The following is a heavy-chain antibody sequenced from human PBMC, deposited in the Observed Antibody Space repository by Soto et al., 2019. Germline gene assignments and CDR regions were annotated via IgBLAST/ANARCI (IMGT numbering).Heavy chain of an antibody. V-gene: IGHV3-23*01. J-gene: IGHJ6*02. CDR1: GFTFSSYA. D-gene: IGHD6-13*01. CDR2: ISGSGGST. CDR3: AKGLIAAAGTQYYYYYGMDV. Sequence: EVQLLESGGGLVQPGGSLRLSCAASGFTFSSYAMSWVRQAPGKGLEWVSAISGSGGSTYYADSVKGRFTISRDNSKNTLYLQMNSLRAEDTAVYYCAKGLIAAAGTQYYYYYGMDVWGQGTTVTVSS.